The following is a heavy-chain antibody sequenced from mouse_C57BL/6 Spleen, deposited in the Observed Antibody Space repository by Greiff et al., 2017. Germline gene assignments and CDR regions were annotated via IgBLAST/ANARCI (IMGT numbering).Heavy chain of an antibody. D-gene: IGHD2-1*01. CDR2: ISYSGST. Sequence: EVMLVESGPGMVKPSQSLSLTCTVTGFSITSGYDWHWIRHFPGNKLEWMGYISYSGSTNYNPSLKSRISITHDTAKNHFFLKLNSVTTEDTATYYWAREIYYGNLRYFDVWGTGTTVTVSS. CDR3: AREIYYGNLRYFDV. V-gene: IGHV3-1*01. J-gene: IGHJ1*03. CDR1: GFSITSGYD.